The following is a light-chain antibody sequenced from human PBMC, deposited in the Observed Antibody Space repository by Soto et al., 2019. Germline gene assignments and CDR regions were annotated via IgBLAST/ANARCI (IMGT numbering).Light chain of an antibody. CDR3: LQDYNYPRT. J-gene: IGKJ1*01. Sequence: AVQMTQSPSSLSASVGDRVTITCRASQAIRSDLGWYQMKPGKVPKLLIYAASNLQSGVPSRFLGRGYGTDFTLTISSLQPEDFETYYCLQDYNYPRTFGQGTKVEI. CDR2: AAS. CDR1: QAIRSD. V-gene: IGKV1-6*01.